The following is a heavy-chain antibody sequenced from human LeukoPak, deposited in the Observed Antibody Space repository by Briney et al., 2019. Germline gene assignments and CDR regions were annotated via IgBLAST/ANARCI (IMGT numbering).Heavy chain of an antibody. CDR3: ARDYYDSSGYLN. CDR1: GGTFSSYT. D-gene: IGHD3-22*01. Sequence: ASVKVSCKASGGTFSSYTISWVRQAPGQGLEWMGRIIPILGIANYAQKFRGRVTITADKSTSTAYMELSSLRSEDTAVYYCARDYYDSSGYLNWGQGTLVTVSS. CDR2: IIPILGIA. V-gene: IGHV1-69*04. J-gene: IGHJ4*02.